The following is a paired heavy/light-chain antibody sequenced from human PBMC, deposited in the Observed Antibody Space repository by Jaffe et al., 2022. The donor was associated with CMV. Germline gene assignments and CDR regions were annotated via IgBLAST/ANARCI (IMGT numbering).Heavy chain of an antibody. V-gene: IGHV2-70*15. Sequence: QVTLRESGPALVKPTQTLTLTCTFSGFSLSSNALFVSWIRQPPGKALEWLARIDWDDDKYYSVSLKTRLTISKGTSKNQVVLTMTNMDPEDTATYYCARMRGDGYNYVDYWGQGTLVTVSS. CDR2: IDWDDDK. CDR1: GFSLSSNALF. D-gene: IGHD5-12*01. J-gene: IGHJ4*02. CDR3: ARMRGDGYNYVDY.
Light chain of an antibody. CDR3: QQANTFPLT. CDR2: TAS. CDR1: QGISSS. Sequence: DIQMTQSPSSVSASVGDRVTITCRASQGISSSLAWYQQKPGKAPKVLIYTASTLQSGVPSRFSGSGSGTDFTLTISSLQPEDFATYYCQQANTFPLTFGGGTKVEIK. J-gene: IGKJ4*01. V-gene: IGKV1-12*01.